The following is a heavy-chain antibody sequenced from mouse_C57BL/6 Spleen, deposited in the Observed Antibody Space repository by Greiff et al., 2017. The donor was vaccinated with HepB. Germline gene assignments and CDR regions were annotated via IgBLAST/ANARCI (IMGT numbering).Heavy chain of an antibody. D-gene: IGHD1-1*01. Sequence: QVQLQQPGAELVRPGSSVKLSCKASGYTFTSYWMHWVKQRPIQGLEWIGNIDPSDSETHYNQKFKDKATLTVDKSSSTAYMQLSSLTSEDSAVYYCARGGYYGSRPHLDYWGQGTTLTVSS. J-gene: IGHJ2*01. CDR3: ARGGYYGSRPHLDY. V-gene: IGHV1-52*01. CDR2: IDPSDSET. CDR1: GYTFTSYW.